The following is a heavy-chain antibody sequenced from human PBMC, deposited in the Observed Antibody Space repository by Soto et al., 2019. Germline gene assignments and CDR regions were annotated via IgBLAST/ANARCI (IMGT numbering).Heavy chain of an antibody. Sequence: QVQLVQSGAEVKKPGASVKVSCRTSGYTFTSFGITWVRQAPGQGLEWMGWITAYNGNTNYAQNLQGRVTMTTDTSTSTAYLELRSLTSDDTAVYYCARGVAGTKYWGQGTLVNVSS. J-gene: IGHJ4*02. CDR3: ARGVAGTKY. CDR1: GYTFTSFG. D-gene: IGHD6-19*01. V-gene: IGHV1-18*01. CDR2: ITAYNGNT.